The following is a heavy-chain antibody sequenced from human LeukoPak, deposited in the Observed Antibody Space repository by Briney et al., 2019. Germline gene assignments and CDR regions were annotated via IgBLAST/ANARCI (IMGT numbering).Heavy chain of an antibody. Sequence: PSETLSLTCTVSGGSISSSSYYWGWIRQPPGKGLEWIGSIYYSGSTYYNPSLKSRVTISVDTSKNQFSLKLSSVTAADTAVYHCARHPGSYHDPIDYWGQGTLVTVSS. D-gene: IGHD3-10*01. J-gene: IGHJ4*02. CDR1: GGSISSSSYY. CDR3: ARHPGSYHDPIDY. V-gene: IGHV4-39*01. CDR2: IYYSGST.